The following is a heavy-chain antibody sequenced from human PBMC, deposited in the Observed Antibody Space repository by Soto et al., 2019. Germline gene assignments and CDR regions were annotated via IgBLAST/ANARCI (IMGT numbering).Heavy chain of an antibody. J-gene: IGHJ4*02. D-gene: IGHD6-13*01. CDR3: AHRLVAAAGIRFDY. V-gene: IGHV2-5*02. CDR2: IYWDNDR. Sequence: QITLKESGPTLVRPTQTLTLTCTFSGFSLSTSGVAVGWIRQPPGKALEWLALIYWDNDRRYRPSLKSRLTITKDTSKIQVVLIMTDMDPVDTATYYCAHRLVAAAGIRFDYWGQGTLVTVSS. CDR1: GFSLSTSGVA.